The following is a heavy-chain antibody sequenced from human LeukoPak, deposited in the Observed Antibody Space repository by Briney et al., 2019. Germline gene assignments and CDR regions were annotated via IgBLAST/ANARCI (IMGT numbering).Heavy chain of an antibody. V-gene: IGHV4-61*08. J-gene: IGHJ4*02. D-gene: IGHD3-10*01. CDR1: GASASSGGYY. CDR3: ARRGGSGRSFDY. Sequence: PSETLSPTCTVSGASASSGGYYWSWLRQPPGKGLEWIGYIYYSGSTNYNPSLKSRVTISVDTSKNQFSLKVSSVTTADTAVYYCARRGGSGRSFDYWGQGTLVTVSS. CDR2: IYYSGST.